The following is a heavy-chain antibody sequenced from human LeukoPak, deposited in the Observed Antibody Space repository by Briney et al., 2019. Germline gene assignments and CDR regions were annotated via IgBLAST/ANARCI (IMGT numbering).Heavy chain of an antibody. Sequence: SETLSLTCAVYGGSFSGYYWSWIRQPPGKGLEWIGEINHSGSTSYNPSLKSRVTISVDTSKNQFSLKLSSVTAADTAVYYCARGSLYCSGGSCYSGYFDYWGQGTLVTVSP. J-gene: IGHJ4*02. D-gene: IGHD2-15*01. CDR1: GGSFSGYY. CDR2: INHSGST. CDR3: ARGSLYCSGGSCYSGYFDY. V-gene: IGHV4-34*01.